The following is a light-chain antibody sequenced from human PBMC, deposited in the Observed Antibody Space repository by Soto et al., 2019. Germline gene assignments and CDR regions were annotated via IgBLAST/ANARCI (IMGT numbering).Light chain of an antibody. Sequence: DIQMTQSPASLSASVGDRVTITCRASQGISNYLAWYQQKPGKVPKLLIYAASTLQSGVPARFSGSGSGTDFPLTISSLLPEDVATYYCQKYNSAPPFTFGPGTKVDIK. CDR1: QGISNY. CDR2: AAS. V-gene: IGKV1-27*01. CDR3: QKYNSAPPFT. J-gene: IGKJ3*01.